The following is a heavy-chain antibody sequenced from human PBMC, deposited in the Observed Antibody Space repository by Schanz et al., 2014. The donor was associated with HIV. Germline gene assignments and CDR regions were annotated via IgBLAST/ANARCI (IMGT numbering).Heavy chain of an antibody. CDR3: AKSSRIYMAIVVE. J-gene: IGHJ4*02. Sequence: VQLVESGGGVVQPGRSLRLSCAASGFIFSIYGMHWVRQAPGKGLEWVAVISYDGSNKYYADSVKGRFTISRDNSRDTLYLQMNSLRAEDTAVYYCAKSSRIYMAIVVEWGQGTLVTVSS. CDR2: ISYDGSNK. CDR1: GFIFSIYG. V-gene: IGHV3-30*18. D-gene: IGHD2-15*01.